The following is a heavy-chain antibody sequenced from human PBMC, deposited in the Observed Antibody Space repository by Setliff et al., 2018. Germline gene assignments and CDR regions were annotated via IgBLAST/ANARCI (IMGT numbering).Heavy chain of an antibody. CDR2: ISPYNGQT. CDR3: AKEPAVSLTEAVRRTYYDYAMDA. D-gene: IGHD3-9*01. CDR1: GYTFTYFG. Sequence: ASVKVSCKASGYTFTYFGLSWVRQAPGQGLEWMGWISPYNGQTTHAQRFQGRITMTTDTSTDTAYMELRNLRSDDTAIYFCAKEPAVSLTEAVRRTYYDYAMDAWGQGTTVTVSS. J-gene: IGHJ6*02. V-gene: IGHV1-18*01.